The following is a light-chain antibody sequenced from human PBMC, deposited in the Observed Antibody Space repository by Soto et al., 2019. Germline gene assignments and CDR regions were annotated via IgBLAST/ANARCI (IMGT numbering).Light chain of an antibody. J-gene: IGKJ1*01. CDR2: EVS. Sequence: DVVMTQSPLFLPVTLGQPASISCRSSQSLIHSDGNTYLSWFQQRPGQSPRRIIYEVSDRDSGVPDTFTGSGSGTDFTLKISRVEAEDVGVYYCLQGTHWPWTFGQGTEVEIK. V-gene: IGKV2-30*02. CDR3: LQGTHWPWT. CDR1: QSLIHSDGNTY.